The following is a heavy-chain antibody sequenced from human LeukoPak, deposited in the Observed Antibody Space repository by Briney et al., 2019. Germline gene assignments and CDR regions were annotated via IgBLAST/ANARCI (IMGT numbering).Heavy chain of an antibody. V-gene: IGHV3-7*05. CDR3: ARIGYRSSTFDY. J-gene: IGHJ4*02. D-gene: IGHD6-6*01. CDR1: GFTFSMYW. Sequence: GGSLRLSCAASGFTFSMYWMSWVRQASGKGLEWVANIKEGGSEKYYVDSVKGRFTVSRDNTKSSLYLQMNSLRVEDTAVYYCARIGYRSSTFDYWGQGTPVTVSS. CDR2: IKEGGSEK.